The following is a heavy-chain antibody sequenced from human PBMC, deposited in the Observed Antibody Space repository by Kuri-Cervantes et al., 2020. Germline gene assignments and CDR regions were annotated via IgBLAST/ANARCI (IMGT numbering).Heavy chain of an antibody. J-gene: IGHJ4*02. CDR1: GFTFSSHG. D-gene: IGHD1-1*01. CDR3: ARLGVPTGTTSVKENFDY. V-gene: IGHV3-33*01. Sequence: GESLKISCAASGFTFSSHGMHWVRQGPGKGLEWVAVIWYDGSNKYYADPVKGRFTISRDNSKNTLYLQMNSLRAEDTAVYYCARLGVPTGTTSVKENFDYWGQGTLVTVSS. CDR2: IWYDGSNK.